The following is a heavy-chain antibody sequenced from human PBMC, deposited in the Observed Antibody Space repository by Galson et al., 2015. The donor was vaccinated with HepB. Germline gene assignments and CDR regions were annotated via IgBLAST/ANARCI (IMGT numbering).Heavy chain of an antibody. J-gene: IGHJ4*02. CDR1: GYTFTDYY. V-gene: IGHV1-2*06. Sequence: SVKVSCKASGYTFTDYYMHWVRQAPGQGLEWMGRINPKSGGTSSAQKFQGRVTMTRDTSISTVYMELSSLRSDDTAVYYCARATYYDSSGYYYNSFEYWGQGTLVTVSS. CDR3: ARATYYDSSGYYYNSFEY. D-gene: IGHD3-22*01. CDR2: INPKSGGT.